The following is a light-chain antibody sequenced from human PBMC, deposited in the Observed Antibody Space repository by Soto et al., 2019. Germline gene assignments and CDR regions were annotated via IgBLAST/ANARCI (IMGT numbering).Light chain of an antibody. Sequence: EIVLTQSPGTLSLSPGERATLSCRASQSVSSRSLAWYQQKPGQAPRLLIYGASNRATGIPDRFSGSGSGTDFTLTISRLEPEDFAVYYCQQRSNWPLTFGGGTKVEIK. V-gene: IGKV3D-20*02. J-gene: IGKJ4*01. CDR3: QQRSNWPLT. CDR2: GAS. CDR1: QSVSSRS.